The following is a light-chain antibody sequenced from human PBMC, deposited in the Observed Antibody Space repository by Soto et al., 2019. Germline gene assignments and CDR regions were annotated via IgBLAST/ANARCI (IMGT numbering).Light chain of an antibody. CDR3: QQYDSYHWT. V-gene: IGKV1-39*01. CDR2: AVS. CDR1: QSISTY. Sequence: IRMTQSPSSLSASVGDRVTITCRAGQSISTYLNWYQQKPGKAPKLLIYAVSTFPSGVPSRFGGSGSGTEFTLTISGLQHDDFETYYCQQYDSYHWTFGQGTKADIK. J-gene: IGKJ1*01.